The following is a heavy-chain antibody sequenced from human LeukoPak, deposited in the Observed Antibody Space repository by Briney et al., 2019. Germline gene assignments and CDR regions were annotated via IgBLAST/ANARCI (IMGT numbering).Heavy chain of an antibody. CDR3: ARDHNYAFDN. CDR1: GFPFIEYN. CDR2: IGIDSGNT. Sequence: GGSLRLSCTASGFPFIEYNMNWVRQAPGKGLEWISYIGIDSGNTKYADSVRGRFTISAGKAKNSLYLQMNSLRVEDTAVYYCARDHNYAFDNWGQGTLVAVAS. J-gene: IGHJ4*02. V-gene: IGHV3-11*06. D-gene: IGHD1-1*01.